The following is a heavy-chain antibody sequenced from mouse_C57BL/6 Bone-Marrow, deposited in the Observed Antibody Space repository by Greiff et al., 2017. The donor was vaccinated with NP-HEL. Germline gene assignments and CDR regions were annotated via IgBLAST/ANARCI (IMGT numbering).Heavy chain of an antibody. CDR3: ARWGDSSGYVGYAMDY. CDR2: IDPSDSET. Sequence: QVQLQQPGAELVRPGSSVKLSCKASGYTFTSYWMHWVKQRPIQGLEWIGNIDPSDSETHYNQKFKDKATLTVDKSSSTAYMQLSSLTSEDSAVYYCARWGDSSGYVGYAMDYWGQGTSVTVSS. CDR1: GYTFTSYW. V-gene: IGHV1-52*01. J-gene: IGHJ4*01. D-gene: IGHD3-2*02.